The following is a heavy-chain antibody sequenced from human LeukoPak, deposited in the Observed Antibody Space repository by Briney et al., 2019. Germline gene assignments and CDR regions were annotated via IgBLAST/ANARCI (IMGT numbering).Heavy chain of an antibody. CDR3: ARDPGATPTI. D-gene: IGHD5-12*01. CDR2: IYSGGRT. J-gene: IGHJ4*02. Sequence: GSLRLSCAASGFTVSSNYMTWVRQAPGKGLEWVSVIYSGGRTYYADSVKGRFTISRDNSKNTLYLQMNSLRGEDTAIYYCARDPGATPTIWGQGTLVTVSS. V-gene: IGHV3-66*01. CDR1: GFTVSSNY.